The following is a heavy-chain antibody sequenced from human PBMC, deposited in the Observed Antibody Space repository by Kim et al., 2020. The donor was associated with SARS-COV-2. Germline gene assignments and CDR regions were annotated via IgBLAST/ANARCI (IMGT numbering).Heavy chain of an antibody. D-gene: IGHD3-10*01. V-gene: IGHV1-3*01. J-gene: IGHJ5*02. CDR2: INGGNGNT. CDR1: GYTFDTFS. CDR3: ARDGSGVYNWLDP. Sequence: ASVKVSCKASGYTFDTFSLYWLRQAPGQRFEWMGWINGGNGNTRYSQNFQGRVIFTMDTSATTAYMELTSLTFKDTAVYYCARDGSGVYNWLDPWGQGNL.